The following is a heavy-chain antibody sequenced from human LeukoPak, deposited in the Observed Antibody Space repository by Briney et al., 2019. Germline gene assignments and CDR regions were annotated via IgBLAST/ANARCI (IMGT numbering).Heavy chain of an antibody. CDR2: ISSSGSTI. Sequence: PGGSLRLSCAASGFTFSSYEMNWVRQAPGKGLEWVSYISSSGSTIYYADSVKGRFTISRDNAKNSLYLQMNSLRAEDTAVYYCARGPVRGVIFDYWGQGTLVTVSS. CDR1: GFTFSSYE. J-gene: IGHJ4*02. CDR3: ARGPVRGVIFDY. V-gene: IGHV3-48*03. D-gene: IGHD3-10*01.